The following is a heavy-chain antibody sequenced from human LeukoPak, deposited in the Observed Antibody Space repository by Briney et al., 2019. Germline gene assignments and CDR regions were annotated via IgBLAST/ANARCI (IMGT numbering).Heavy chain of an antibody. CDR3: ARDRPGDSSGYYYHFGY. J-gene: IGHJ4*02. CDR1: GYTFTSYY. D-gene: IGHD3-22*01. CDR2: INPSGGST. Sequence: ASVKVSCKASGYTFTSYYMHWVRQAPGQGLEWMGIINPSGGSTSYAQKFQGRVTMTRDMSTSTVYMELSSLRSEDTAVYYCARDRPGDSSGYYYHFGYWGQGTLVTVSS. V-gene: IGHV1-46*01.